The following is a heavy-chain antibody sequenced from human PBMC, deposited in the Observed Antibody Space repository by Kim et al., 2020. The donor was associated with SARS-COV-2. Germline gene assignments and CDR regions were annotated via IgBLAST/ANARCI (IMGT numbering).Heavy chain of an antibody. CDR2: ISYDGSNK. CDR3: ARDGGGYDILTGYGFYYFYGMDV. J-gene: IGHJ6*02. V-gene: IGHV3-30*04. Sequence: GGSLRLSCAASGFTFSSYAMHWVRQAPGKGLEWVAVISYDGSNKYYADSVKGRFTISRDNSKNTLYLQMNSLRAEDTAVYYCARDGGGYDILTGYGFYYFYGMDVWGQGTTGTGSS. CDR1: GFTFSSYA. D-gene: IGHD3-9*01.